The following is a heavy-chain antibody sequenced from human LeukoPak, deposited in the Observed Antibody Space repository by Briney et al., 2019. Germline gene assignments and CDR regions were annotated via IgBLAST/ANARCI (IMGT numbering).Heavy chain of an antibody. CDR1: GFTVSSNY. J-gene: IGHJ4*02. CDR2: IYSGGST. Sequence: GGSLRLSCAASGFTVSSNYMSWVRQAPGKGLEWVSVIYSGGSTYYADSVKGRFTISRDNSKNTLYLQMNSLRAEDTAVYYCASFGRELGYCTNGVCYDYWGQGTLVTVSS. V-gene: IGHV3-53*05. D-gene: IGHD2-8*01. CDR3: ASFGRELGYCTNGVCYDY.